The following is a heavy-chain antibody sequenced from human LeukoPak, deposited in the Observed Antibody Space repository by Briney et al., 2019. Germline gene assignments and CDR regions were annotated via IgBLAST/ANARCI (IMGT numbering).Heavy chain of an antibody. V-gene: IGHV4-34*01. Sequence: KSSETLSLTCAVYGGSFSGYYWSWIRQPPGKGLEWIGEINHSGSTNYNPSLKSRVTISVDTSKNQFSLKQSSVTAADTAVYYCARGDWGSPDYYYMDVWGKGTTVTISS. CDR1: GGSFSGYY. CDR2: INHSGST. J-gene: IGHJ6*03. CDR3: ARGDWGSPDYYYMDV. D-gene: IGHD7-27*01.